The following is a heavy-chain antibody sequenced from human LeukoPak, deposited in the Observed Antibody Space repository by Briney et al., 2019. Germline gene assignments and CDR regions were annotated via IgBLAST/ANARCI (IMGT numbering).Heavy chain of an antibody. Sequence: ASVKVSCKASGYTFTGYYMHWVRQAPGQGLEWMGWINPNSGGTNYAQKFQGRVTMTRDTSISTAYMELSRLRSDDTAVYYCARGFTDLEWLLFYWGQGTLVTVSS. CDR1: GYTFTGYY. CDR2: INPNSGGT. V-gene: IGHV1-2*02. J-gene: IGHJ4*02. D-gene: IGHD3-3*01. CDR3: ARGFTDLEWLLFY.